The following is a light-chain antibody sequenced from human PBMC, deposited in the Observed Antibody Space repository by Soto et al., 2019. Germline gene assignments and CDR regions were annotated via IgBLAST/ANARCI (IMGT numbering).Light chain of an antibody. J-gene: IGKJ5*01. CDR1: QYIGST. CDR3: QQYKNWPL. Sequence: EIVLTQSPSTLSVSPGDRATLSCRASQYIGSTIAWYQQRSGQAPRLLIFDASTRATGIPVRFSGSGFGTEFTLTISSLQSEDFAVYYCQQYKNWPLFGQGTRLEIK. CDR2: DAS. V-gene: IGKV3-15*01.